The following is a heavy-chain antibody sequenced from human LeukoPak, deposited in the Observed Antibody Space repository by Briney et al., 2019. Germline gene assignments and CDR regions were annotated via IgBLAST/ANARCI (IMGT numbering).Heavy chain of an antibody. CDR1: GASPY. D-gene: IGHD3-10*01. Sequence: SETLSLTCTVSGASPYWTWIRQPPGKGLEWIGYIYSTTGTTNSNPSLKSRVTMSLDTSKKHLSLKLSAATAADTAVYYCARGYGWFDPWGQGILVIVSS. V-gene: IGHV4-4*09. CDR3: ARGYGWFDP. J-gene: IGHJ5*02. CDR2: IYSTTGTT.